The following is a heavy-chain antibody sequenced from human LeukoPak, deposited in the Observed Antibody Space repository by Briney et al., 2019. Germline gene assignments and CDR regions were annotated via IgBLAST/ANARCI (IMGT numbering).Heavy chain of an antibody. D-gene: IGHD6-13*01. CDR1: GGSISSYY. J-gene: IGHJ4*02. V-gene: IGHV4-4*07. CDR2: IYTSGST. CDR3: AREVRAYSSSWYVFDY. Sequence: SETLSLTCTVSGGSISSYYWSWIRQPAGKGLEWIGRIYTSGSTNYNPSLKSRVTMSVDTSKNQFSLTLSSVTAADTAVYYCAREVRAYSSSWYVFDYWGQGTLVTVSS.